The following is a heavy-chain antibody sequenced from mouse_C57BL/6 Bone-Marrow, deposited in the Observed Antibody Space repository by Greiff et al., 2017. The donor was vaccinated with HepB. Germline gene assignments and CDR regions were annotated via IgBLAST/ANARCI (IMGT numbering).Heavy chain of an antibody. CDR3: ARNYYGSSFYWYFDV. CDR2: ISSGSSTI. V-gene: IGHV5-17*01. CDR1: GFTFSDYG. D-gene: IGHD1-1*01. Sequence: EVKLVESGGGLVKPGGSLKLSCAASGFTFSDYGMHWVRQAPEKGLEWVAYISSGSSTIYYADTVKGRFTISRDNAKNTLFLQMTRLRSEDTAMYYCARNYYGSSFYWYFDVWGTGTTVTVSS. J-gene: IGHJ1*03.